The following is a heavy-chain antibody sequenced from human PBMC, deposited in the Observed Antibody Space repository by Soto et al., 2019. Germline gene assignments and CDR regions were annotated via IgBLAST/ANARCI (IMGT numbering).Heavy chain of an antibody. CDR2: IYNSGKT. CDR1: GGSVMSYY. CDR3: ARISSVDPYGYVNGGLDV. Sequence: SETLSLTCSVAGGSVMSYYWSWIRQSPEKGLEWIGYIYNSGKTNYNPSLKSRVTMSVDTSKNQLSLRLSSVTATDTAVYFCARISSVDPYGYVNGGLDVWGQGTTVTVSS. V-gene: IGHV4-59*02. D-gene: IGHD5-18*01. J-gene: IGHJ6*02.